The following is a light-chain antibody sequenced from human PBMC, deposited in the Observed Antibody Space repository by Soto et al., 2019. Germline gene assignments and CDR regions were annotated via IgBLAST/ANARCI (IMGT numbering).Light chain of an antibody. V-gene: IGKV1-5*03. CDR3: QHYNSYSEA. CDR1: QTIVKW. J-gene: IGKJ1*01. Sequence: DVQMTQSPSILSASVGDTVTITCRTSQTIVKWLAWYQQKPGKAPKLLIYKASTLKSGVPSRFSGSGSGTEFTLTISSLQPDDFATYYCQHYNSYSEAFGQGTKVDI. CDR2: KAS.